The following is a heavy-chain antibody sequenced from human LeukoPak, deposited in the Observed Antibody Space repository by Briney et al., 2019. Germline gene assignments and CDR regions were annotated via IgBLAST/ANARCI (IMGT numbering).Heavy chain of an antibody. J-gene: IGHJ4*02. Sequence: GGSLRLSCAASGFTFSSYAMSWVRQAPGKGLEWVSAISGSGGSTYYADSVTGRFTISRDNSKITLYLQMNSLRAEDTAVYYCAKGYYYDSSGYLHPFDYWGQGTLVTVSS. V-gene: IGHV3-23*01. CDR2: ISGSGGST. CDR1: GFTFSSYA. D-gene: IGHD3-22*01. CDR3: AKGYYYDSSGYLHPFDY.